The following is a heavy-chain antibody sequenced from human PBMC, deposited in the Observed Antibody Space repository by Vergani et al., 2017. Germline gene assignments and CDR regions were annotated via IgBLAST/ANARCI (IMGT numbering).Heavy chain of an antibody. CDR3: AGGAIAAAGTGGFDY. CDR2: INPSGGST. D-gene: IGHD6-13*01. CDR1: GYTFTSYY. Sequence: QVQLVQSGAEVKKPGASVKVSCKASGYTFTSYYMHWVRQAPGQGLEWMGIINPSGGSTSYAQKFQGRVTMTRDTSTSTVYMGLSSLRSDDTAVYYCAGGAIAAAGTGGFDYWGQGTLVTVSS. J-gene: IGHJ4*02. V-gene: IGHV1-46*01.